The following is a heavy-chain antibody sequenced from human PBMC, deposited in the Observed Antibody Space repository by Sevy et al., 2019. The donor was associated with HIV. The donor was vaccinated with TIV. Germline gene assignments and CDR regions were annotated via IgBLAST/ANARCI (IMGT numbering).Heavy chain of an antibody. D-gene: IGHD6-13*01. Sequence: GGSLRLSCAASGFTVSSNYMSWVHQAPGKGLEWVSVIYSGGSTYYADSVKGRFTISRDNAKNSLYLQMNSLRAEDTAVYYCARDPAIAAAVTFDNWGQGTLVTVSS. V-gene: IGHV3-53*01. CDR1: GFTVSSNY. CDR3: ARDPAIAAAVTFDN. CDR2: IYSGGST. J-gene: IGHJ4*02.